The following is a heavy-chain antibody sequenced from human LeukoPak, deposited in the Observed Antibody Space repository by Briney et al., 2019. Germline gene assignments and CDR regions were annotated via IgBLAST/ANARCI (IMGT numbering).Heavy chain of an antibody. CDR3: ASHRGDYATGYFDY. CDR2: ISSSSSYI. V-gene: IGHV3-21*01. D-gene: IGHD1-1*01. CDR1: GFTFSSYS. Sequence: GGSLRLSCAASGFTFSSYSMNWVRQAPGKGLEWVSSISSSSSYIYYADSVKGRFTISKDNSQNTLYLQMNSLRAEDTAVYYCASHRGDYATGYFDYWGQGTLVTVSS. J-gene: IGHJ4*02.